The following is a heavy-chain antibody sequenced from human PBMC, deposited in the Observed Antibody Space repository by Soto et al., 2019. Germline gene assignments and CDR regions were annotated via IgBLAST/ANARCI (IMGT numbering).Heavy chain of an antibody. CDR2: ISAYNGNT. CDR3: ARRSIVVVPAATAWYFDY. J-gene: IGHJ4*02. V-gene: IGHV1-18*01. D-gene: IGHD2-2*01. Sequence: ASEKVSCKASGYTFTSYGISWVRQAPGQGLEWMGWISAYNGNTNYAQKLQGRVTMTTDTSTSTAYMGLRSLRSDDTAVYYCARRSIVVVPAATAWYFDYWGQGTLVTVSS. CDR1: GYTFTSYG.